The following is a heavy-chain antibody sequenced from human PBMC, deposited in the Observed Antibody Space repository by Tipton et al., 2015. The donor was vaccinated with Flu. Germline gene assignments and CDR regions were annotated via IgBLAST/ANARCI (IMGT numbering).Heavy chain of an antibody. J-gene: IGHJ4*02. CDR1: GGSLSSFY. CDR3: ARGSGSGTYVIFDF. V-gene: IGHV4-4*07. CDR2: IYTSGST. D-gene: IGHD3-10*01. Sequence: TLSLTCTVSGGSLSSFYWGWIRQPAGKGLEWIGRIYTSGSTKYNPSLKSRLSMSVDTSKSQFSLKLTSVTAADTAVYYCARGSGSGTYVIFDFWGQGTLVTVSS.